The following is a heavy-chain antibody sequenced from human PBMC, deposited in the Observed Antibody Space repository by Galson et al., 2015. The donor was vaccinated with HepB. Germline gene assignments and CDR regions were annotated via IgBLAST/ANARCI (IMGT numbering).Heavy chain of an antibody. CDR1: GFTFSSYG. CDR2: IWYDGSNK. Sequence: SLRLSCAASGFTFSSYGMHWVRQAPGKGLEWVAVIWYDGSNKYYADSVKGRFTISRDNSKNTLYLQMNSLRAEDTAVYYCAREVGATYVGRYFDYWGQGTLVTVSS. D-gene: IGHD1-26*01. CDR3: AREVGATYVGRYFDY. V-gene: IGHV3-33*01. J-gene: IGHJ4*02.